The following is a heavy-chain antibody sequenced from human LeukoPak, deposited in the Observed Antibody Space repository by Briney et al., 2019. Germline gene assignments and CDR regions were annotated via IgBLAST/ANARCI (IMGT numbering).Heavy chain of an antibody. D-gene: IGHD5-18*01. CDR3: GRLGYSSVWESYFDY. Sequence: GESLKISCKASGYSFTSHWIGWVRQMPGKGLEWMGIIYPGDSDTKYSPSFQGQVTISADKSISTAYLQWSSLKASDTAIYYCGRLGYSSVWESYFDYWGQGTLVTVSS. CDR1: GYSFTSHW. J-gene: IGHJ4*02. CDR2: IYPGDSDT. V-gene: IGHV5-51*01.